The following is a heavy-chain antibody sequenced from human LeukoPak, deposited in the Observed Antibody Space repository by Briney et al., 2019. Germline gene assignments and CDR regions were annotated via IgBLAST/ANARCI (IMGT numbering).Heavy chain of an antibody. CDR1: GYIFSNYW. J-gene: IGHJ4*02. CDR2: IYPGDSDT. D-gene: IGHD5-12*01. CDR3: AGRDSGHEFFDY. V-gene: IGHV5-51*01. Sequence: GESLKISCKNSGYIFSNYWIGWVRQMPGKGLEWMGIIYPGDSDTRYSPSFQGQVTISADKSISTAYLQWNSLKASDTAMYYCAGRDSGHEFFDYWGQGTLVTVSS.